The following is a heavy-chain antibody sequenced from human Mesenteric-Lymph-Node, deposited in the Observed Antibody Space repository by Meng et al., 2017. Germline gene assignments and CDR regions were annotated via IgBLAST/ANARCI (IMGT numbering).Heavy chain of an antibody. V-gene: IGHV3-48*03. CDR2: ISSSGSTI. J-gene: IGHJ4*02. D-gene: IGHD3-16*02. CDR3: ARSPMITFGGVIVNDRPKYYFDY. Sequence: GGSLRLSCAASGFTFSSYAMIWVRQAPGKGLEWVSYISSSGSTIYYADSVKGRFTISRDNAKNSLYLQMNSLRAEDTAVYYCARSPMITFGGVIVNDRPKYYFDYWGQGTLVTVSS. CDR1: GFTFSSYA.